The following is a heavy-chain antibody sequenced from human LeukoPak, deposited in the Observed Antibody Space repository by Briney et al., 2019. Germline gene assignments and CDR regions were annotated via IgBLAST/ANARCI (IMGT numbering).Heavy chain of an antibody. CDR3: AKDRRASYFSRPPAEYFQH. D-gene: IGHD1-26*01. V-gene: IGHV3-23*01. J-gene: IGHJ1*01. CDR1: RFTFRSYA. Sequence: PGGSLRLSCAASRFTFRSYAMSWVRQAPGKGLEWVSAISGSGGSTYYADSVKGRFTISRDNSKNTLYLQMNSLRAEDTAVYYCAKDRRASYFSRPPAEYFQHWGQGTLVTVSS. CDR2: ISGSGGST.